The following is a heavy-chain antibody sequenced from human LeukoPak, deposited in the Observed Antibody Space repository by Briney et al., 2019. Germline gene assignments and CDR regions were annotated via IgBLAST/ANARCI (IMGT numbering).Heavy chain of an antibody. Sequence: GGSLRLSCAASGFTFSSYDMHWVRQAPGKGLEWVAVIWYDGSNKYYADSVKGRFTISRDNSKNTLYLQMNSLRAEDTAVYYCARWVPDSGVDYWGQGTLVTVSS. CDR3: ARWVPDSGVDY. V-gene: IGHV3-33*01. D-gene: IGHD1-14*01. J-gene: IGHJ4*02. CDR1: GFTFSSYD. CDR2: IWYDGSNK.